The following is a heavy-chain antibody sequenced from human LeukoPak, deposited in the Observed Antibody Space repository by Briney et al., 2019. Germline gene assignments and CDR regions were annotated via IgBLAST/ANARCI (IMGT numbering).Heavy chain of an antibody. D-gene: IGHD4-17*01. CDR3: AGNGDYGGY. CDR1: GFTFSIYP. CDR2: ITSNGGTT. Sequence: PGGSLRLSCAASGFTFSIYPMHWVRQAPGKGLEYVSAITSNGGTTYYANSVKGRFTISRDISKNTLYLQMGSLRAEGMAVYYCAGNGDYGGYWGQGTLVTVSS. V-gene: IGHV3-64*01. J-gene: IGHJ4*02.